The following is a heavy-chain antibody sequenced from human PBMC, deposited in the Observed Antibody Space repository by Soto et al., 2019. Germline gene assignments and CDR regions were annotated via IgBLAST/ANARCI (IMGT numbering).Heavy chain of an antibody. D-gene: IGHD6-19*01. CDR3: AKDRGLVLSFYFDY. CDR2: ISWNSGSI. Sequence: EVQLVESGGGLVQPGRSLRLSCAASGFTFDDYAMHWVRQAPGKGLEWVSGISWNSGSIGYADSVKGRFTISRGNAKNPLDSQMNRLRAWDTALDFCAKDRGLVLSFYFDYWGQGTLVTVSS. J-gene: IGHJ4*02. V-gene: IGHV3-9*01. CDR1: GFTFDDYA.